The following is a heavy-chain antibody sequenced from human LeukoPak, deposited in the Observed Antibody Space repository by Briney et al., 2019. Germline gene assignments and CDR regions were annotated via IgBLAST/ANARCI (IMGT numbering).Heavy chain of an antibody. CDR1: GYTFASYD. V-gene: IGHV1-8*01. D-gene: IGHD3-10*01. Sequence: GASVKVSCKASGYTFASYDINWVRQATGQGLEWMGWMNPNSGNTGYAQKFQGRVTITKNTSISTAYMELSSLRSEDTAILYVARGRTSGTYNWFDPWGQGTLVTVSS. CDR2: MNPNSGNT. CDR3: ARGRTSGTYNWFDP. J-gene: IGHJ5*02.